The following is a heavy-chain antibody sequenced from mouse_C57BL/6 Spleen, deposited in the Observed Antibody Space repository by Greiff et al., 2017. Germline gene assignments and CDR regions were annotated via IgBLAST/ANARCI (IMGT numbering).Heavy chain of an antibody. CDR1: GFNIKNTY. V-gene: IGHV14-3*01. J-gene: IGHJ1*03. D-gene: IGHD1-1*01. CDR2: IDPANGNT. CDR3: ARSDGSSLGYFDV. Sequence: VHVKQSVAELVRPGASVQLSCPASGFNIKNTYMQWVKQRPEQGLEWIGRIDPANGNTKYAPKFQGKATITADTASNTAYPQLISLTSEDTAIYDCARSDGSSLGYFDVWGTGTTVTVSS.